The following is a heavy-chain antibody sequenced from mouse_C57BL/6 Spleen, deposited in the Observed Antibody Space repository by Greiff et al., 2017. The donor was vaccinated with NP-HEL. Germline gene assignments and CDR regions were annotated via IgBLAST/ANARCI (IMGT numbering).Heavy chain of an antibody. V-gene: IGHV3-6*01. Sequence: ESGPGLVKPSQSLSLTCSVTGYSITSGYYWNWIRQFPGNKLEWMGYISYDGSNNYNPSLKNRISITRDTSKNQFFLKLNSVTTEDTATYYCASAPNYYDAMDYWGQGTSVTVSS. J-gene: IGHJ4*01. CDR2: ISYDGSN. CDR3: ASAPNYYDAMDY. CDR1: GYSITSGYY. D-gene: IGHD1-1*01.